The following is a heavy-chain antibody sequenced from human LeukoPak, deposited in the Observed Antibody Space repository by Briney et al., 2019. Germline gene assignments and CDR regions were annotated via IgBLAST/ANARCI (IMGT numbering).Heavy chain of an antibody. Sequence: GTSVKVSCKASGFTFTSSAMQWVRQARGQRLEWIGWIVVGSGNRNYAQKFQERVSITRDMSTGTAYMELSGLRSEDTAVYFCAAGTSGRPEYFQHWGQGTLVTVSS. CDR3: AAGTSGRPEYFQH. J-gene: IGHJ1*01. V-gene: IGHV1-58*02. CDR1: GFTFTSSA. CDR2: IVVGSGNR. D-gene: IGHD1-14*01.